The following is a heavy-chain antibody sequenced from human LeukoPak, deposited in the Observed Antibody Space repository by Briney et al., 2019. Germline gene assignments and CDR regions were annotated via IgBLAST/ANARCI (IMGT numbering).Heavy chain of an antibody. J-gene: IGHJ4*02. CDR2: ISSSGTTI. V-gene: IGHV3-48*03. CDR3: ARDLSGSYVNY. D-gene: IGHD1-26*01. Sequence: HPGGPLRLSCAASGFTFSTYEMNWVRQAPGKGLEWVSYISSSGTTIYYADSVKGRFTISRDNAKKSLYLQMNSLRAEDTAVYYCARDLSGSYVNYWGQGTLVTVSS. CDR1: GFTFSTYE.